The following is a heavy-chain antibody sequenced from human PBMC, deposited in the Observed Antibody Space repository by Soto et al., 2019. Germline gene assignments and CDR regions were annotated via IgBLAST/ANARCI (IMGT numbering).Heavy chain of an antibody. Sequence: QTLSLTCAISGDSVSSDSAAWSWIRQSPSRGLEWMGRTYYRSKWNNYYAVSVRSRVTINPDTSKNQFSLQLYSLTPEDTAVYYCAAISLFRGMDXWGQGTPVTVS. CDR1: GDSVSSDSAA. CDR3: AAISLFRGMDX. V-gene: IGHV6-1*01. CDR2: TYYRSKWNN. J-gene: IGHJ6*02.